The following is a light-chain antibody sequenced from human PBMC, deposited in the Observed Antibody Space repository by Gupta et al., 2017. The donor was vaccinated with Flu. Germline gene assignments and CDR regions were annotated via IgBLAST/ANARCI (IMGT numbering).Light chain of an antibody. Sequence: YVMTQPPSVSVAPGQTATITCGGDNLAIRDVHWYQQQAGQAPVVVVFDDSARPSGTPERLSGSTAGNTATLTISRGEAADEADYYGQAEDSNGDLVFGGGTKRTVL. CDR2: DDS. CDR1: NLAIRD. J-gene: IGLJ2*01. V-gene: IGLV3-21*02. CDR3: QAEDSNGDLV.